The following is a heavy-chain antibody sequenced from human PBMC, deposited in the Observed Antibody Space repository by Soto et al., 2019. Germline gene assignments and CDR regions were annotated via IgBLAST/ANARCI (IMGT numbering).Heavy chain of an antibody. D-gene: IGHD2-21*01. CDR3: TRDLNCGNPFDY. CDR1: GYSLPDYS. CDR2: IHPGTGYT. J-gene: IGHJ4*02. V-gene: IGHV1-3*01. Sequence: QVQFVQSEAEVKKPGASVRLSCKPSGYSLPDYSIKWVRQAAGQGLQWLGWIHPGTGYTESSQRFQGRLTLTMDNSATTFYMDLTSLTSEDTAVYFCTRDLNCGNPFDYWGPGTLVTVSS.